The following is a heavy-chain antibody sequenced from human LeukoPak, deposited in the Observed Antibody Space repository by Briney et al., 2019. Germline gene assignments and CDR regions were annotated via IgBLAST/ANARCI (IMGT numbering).Heavy chain of an antibody. CDR1: GYAFSSYA. J-gene: IGHJ4*02. D-gene: IGHD3-22*01. CDR3: ARALPYSSGYGY. CDR2: ISTYNGNT. Sequence: ASVKVSCKASGYAFSSYAISWVRQAPGQGFEWMGWISTYNGNTNYVEKFQGRVTMTTDTSTSTAYMELRGLRSDDTAVYYCARALPYSSGYGYWGQGTLVTVSS. V-gene: IGHV1-18*01.